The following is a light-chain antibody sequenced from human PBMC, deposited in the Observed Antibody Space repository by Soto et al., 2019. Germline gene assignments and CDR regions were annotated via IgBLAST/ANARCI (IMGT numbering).Light chain of an antibody. V-gene: IGLV2-11*01. CDR3: CLYAGSSNV. CDR2: DVS. CDR1: SSDVGTYDF. Sequence: QSALTQPRSVSGSPGQSVTISCTGTSSDVGTYDFVSWYQQHPGKAPRLMIFDVSERPSGVPDRFSGSKSGNTASLTISGLQAEDEADYYCCLYAGSSNVFGTGTKLTVL. J-gene: IGLJ1*01.